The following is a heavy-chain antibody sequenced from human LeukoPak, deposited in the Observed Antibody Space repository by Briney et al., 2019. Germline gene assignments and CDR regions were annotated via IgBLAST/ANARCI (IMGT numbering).Heavy chain of an antibody. CDR2: IYPGDSDT. CDR1: GYTFIDYW. J-gene: IGHJ5*02. CDR3: ARAGDIVVVPAAILGANWFDP. D-gene: IGHD2-2*02. V-gene: IGHV5-51*01. Sequence: GESLKISCQDSGYTFIDYWIGWVRQMPGKGLEWMGIIYPGDSDTRYSPSFQGQVTISADKSISTAYLQWSSLKASDTAMYYCARAGDIVVVPAAILGANWFDPWGQGTLVTVSS.